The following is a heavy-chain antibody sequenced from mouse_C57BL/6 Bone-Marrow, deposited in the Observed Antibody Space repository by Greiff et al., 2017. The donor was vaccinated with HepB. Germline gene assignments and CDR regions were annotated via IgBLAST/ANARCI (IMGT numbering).Heavy chain of an antibody. Sequence: EVKLQESGPGLVKPSQSLSLTCSVTGYSITSGYYWNWIRQFPGNKLEWMGYISYDGSNNYNPSLKNRISITRDTSKNQFFLKLNSVTTEDTATYYCARDLGYKGFAYWGQGTLVTVSA. V-gene: IGHV3-6*01. CDR1: GYSITSGYY. CDR2: ISYDGSN. D-gene: IGHD3-1*01. J-gene: IGHJ3*01. CDR3: ARDLGYKGFAY.